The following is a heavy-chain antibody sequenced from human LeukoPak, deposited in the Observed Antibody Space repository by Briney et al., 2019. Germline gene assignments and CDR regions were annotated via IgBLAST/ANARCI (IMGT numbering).Heavy chain of an antibody. J-gene: IGHJ5*02. CDR1: AYSISDGWV. V-gene: IGHV4-38-2*02. CDR3: SRLSHVAGAPKVSWFDP. Sequence: WGTLSLTCTVSAYSISDGWVWGMIRQPPGKGLEWIGCIYRSGTTYYNPSLKSRVTMSVDTSNNQFSLMLTSVTAPDTAMYYCSRLSHVAGAPKVSWFDPWGQGTLVTVSS. CDR2: IYRSGTT. D-gene: IGHD1-26*01.